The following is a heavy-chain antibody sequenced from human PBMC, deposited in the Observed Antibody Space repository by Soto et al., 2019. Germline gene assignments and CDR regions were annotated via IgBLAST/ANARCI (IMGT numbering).Heavy chain of an antibody. Sequence: GESLKISCKGCGYNFAGYWIAWVRQMPGKGLELMGIIYPSDSDTRYRPSFQGQVTISADKSISSAYLQWSSLRASDTAMYYCARGGVSTRTFDYWGQGTPVTVSS. D-gene: IGHD3-3*01. CDR1: GYNFAGYW. V-gene: IGHV5-51*01. CDR3: ARGGVSTRTFDY. CDR2: IYPSDSDT. J-gene: IGHJ4*02.